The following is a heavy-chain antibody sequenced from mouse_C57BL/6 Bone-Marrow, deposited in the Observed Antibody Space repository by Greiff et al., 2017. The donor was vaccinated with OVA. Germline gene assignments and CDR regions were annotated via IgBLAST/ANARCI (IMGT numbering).Heavy chain of an antibody. CDR1: GFTFSDYG. D-gene: IGHD2-5*01. V-gene: IGHV5-17*01. J-gene: IGHJ4*01. CDR3: ARAPQFYDSNYGIYYYAMDY. Sequence: EVHLVESGGGLVKPGGSLKLSCAASGFTFSDYGMHWVRQAPETGLEWVAYISSGSSTIYYADTVKGRFTFSRDNAKNTLFLQMTSLRSEDTAMYYCARAPQFYDSNYGIYYYAMDYWGRGTSVTVSS. CDR2: ISSGSSTI.